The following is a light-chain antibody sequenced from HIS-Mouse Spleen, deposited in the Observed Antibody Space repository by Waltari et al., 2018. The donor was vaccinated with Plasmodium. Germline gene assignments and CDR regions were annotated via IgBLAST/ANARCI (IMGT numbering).Light chain of an antibody. J-gene: IGLJ3*02. CDR3: MIWHSSAWV. Sequence: QAVLTQPSSLSASPGASASLTCTLRSGINFGTSRLSWYQQKPGSPPQYLLRYKSDSDKQQGSGVPSRFSGSKDASANAGILLISGLQSEDEADYYCMIWHSSAWVFGGGTKLTVL. CDR1: SGINFGTSR. CDR2: YKSDSDK. V-gene: IGLV5-45*03.